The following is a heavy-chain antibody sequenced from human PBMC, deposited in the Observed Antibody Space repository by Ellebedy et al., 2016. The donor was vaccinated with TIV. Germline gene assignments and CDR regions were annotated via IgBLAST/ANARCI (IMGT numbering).Heavy chain of an antibody. CDR1: GFTFSSYG. CDR3: ARVYGGNSKSYFDY. V-gene: IGHV3-33*08. Sequence: PGGSLRLSCAASGFTFSSYGMHWVRQAPGKGLEWVSVIWYDGSNKYYADSVKGRFTISRDNSKNTLYLQMNSLRAEDTAVYYCARVYGGNSKSYFDYWGQGTLVTVSS. D-gene: IGHD4-23*01. J-gene: IGHJ4*02. CDR2: IWYDGSNK.